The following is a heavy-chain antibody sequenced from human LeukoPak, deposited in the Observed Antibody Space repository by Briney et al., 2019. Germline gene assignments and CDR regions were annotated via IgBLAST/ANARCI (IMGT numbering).Heavy chain of an antibody. CDR2: IYYSGST. Sequence: PSETLSLTCTVSGGSISSYYWSWIRQPPGKGLEWIGYIYYSGSTNYNPSLKSRVTISVDTSKNQFSLKLSSVTAADTAVYYCARLVVPAARGRNWFDPWGQGTLVTVSS. J-gene: IGHJ5*02. D-gene: IGHD2-2*01. CDR1: GGSISSYY. V-gene: IGHV4-59*01. CDR3: ARLVVPAARGRNWFDP.